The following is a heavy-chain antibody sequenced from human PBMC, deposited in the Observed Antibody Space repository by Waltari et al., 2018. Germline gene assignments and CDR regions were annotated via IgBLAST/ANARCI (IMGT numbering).Heavy chain of an antibody. CDR1: GGSISSHY. CDR2: IYYSGGT. J-gene: IGHJ6*02. V-gene: IGHV4-59*11. Sequence: QVQLQESGPGLVKPSETLSLTCTVSGGSISSHYWSWIRQPPGKGLEWIGYIYYSGGTKYSPSLKSRVTIAVDTSKNQFALKLSSGSAADTAGYYGARDRGHIVATIRGYYYYGMDVWGQGTTVTVSS. D-gene: IGHD5-12*01. CDR3: ARDRGHIVATIRGYYYYGMDV.